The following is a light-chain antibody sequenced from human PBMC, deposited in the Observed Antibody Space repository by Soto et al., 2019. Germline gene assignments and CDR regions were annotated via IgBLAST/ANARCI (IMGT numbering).Light chain of an antibody. Sequence: QSVLTQPPSASGTPGQRVTISCSGSSSNIGSSYVYWYQQLPGTAPKLLIYRNNQRPSGVPDRFSGSKSGTSASLAIGGLRSEDDADYYCAAWDDSLSGVVFGGGTKLTVL. CDR2: RNN. J-gene: IGLJ2*01. V-gene: IGLV1-47*01. CDR1: SSNIGSSY. CDR3: AAWDDSLSGVV.